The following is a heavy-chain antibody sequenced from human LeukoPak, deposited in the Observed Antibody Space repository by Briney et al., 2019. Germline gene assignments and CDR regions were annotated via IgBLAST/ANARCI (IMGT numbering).Heavy chain of an antibody. CDR2: INPSGGST. CDR3: ARDAYQLPRAVVMNY. CDR1: GYTFTSYY. V-gene: IGHV1-46*01. Sequence: GASVKVSCKASGYTFTSYYMDWVRQAPGQGLEWMGIINPSGGSTSYAQKFQGRVTMTRDTSTSTVYMELSSLRTEDTAVYYCARDAYQLPRAVVMNYWGQGTLVTVSS. J-gene: IGHJ4*02. D-gene: IGHD2-2*01.